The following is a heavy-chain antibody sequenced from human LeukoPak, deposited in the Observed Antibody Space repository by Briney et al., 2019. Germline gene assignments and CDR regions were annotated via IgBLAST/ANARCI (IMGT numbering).Heavy chain of an antibody. CDR3: AREHEYSYGHGGAFDI. J-gene: IGHJ3*02. D-gene: IGHD5-18*01. CDR2: ISSSSSYI. V-gene: IGHV3-21*01. Sequence: GGSLRLSCAASGFTFSSYSMNWVRQAPGKGLEWVSSISSSSSYIYYADSVKGRFTISRDNAKNSLYLQMNSLRAEDTAVYYCAREHEYSYGHGGAFDIWGQGTMVTVFS. CDR1: GFTFSSYS.